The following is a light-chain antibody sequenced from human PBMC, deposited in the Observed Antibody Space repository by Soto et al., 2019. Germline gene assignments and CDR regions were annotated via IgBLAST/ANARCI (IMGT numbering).Light chain of an antibody. CDR2: DVN. J-gene: IGLJ2*01. CDR1: SSDLGTYDY. CDR3: SSYTTSSSVI. Sequence: QSALTQPASVSGSPGQSIAISCSGTSSDLGTYDYVSWYQQHPGKAPKLMLFDVNHRPSGVSDRCFGSKSGNTASLTISGLQAEDEADYYCSSYTTSSSVIFGGGTKLTVL. V-gene: IGLV2-14*01.